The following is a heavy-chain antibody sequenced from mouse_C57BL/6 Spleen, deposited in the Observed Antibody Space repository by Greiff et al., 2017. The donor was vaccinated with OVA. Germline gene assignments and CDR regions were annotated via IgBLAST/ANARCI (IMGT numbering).Heavy chain of an antibody. CDR1: GYAFTNYL. J-gene: IGHJ3*01. Sequence: VQLQQSGAELVRPGTSVKVSCKASGYAFTNYLIEWVKQRPGQGLEWIGVINPGSGGTNYNEKFKGKATLTADKSSSTAYMQLSSLTSEDSAVYFCARDYGSSYVSWFADWGQGTLVTVSA. CDR2: INPGSGGT. V-gene: IGHV1-54*01. D-gene: IGHD1-1*01. CDR3: ARDYGSSYVSWFAD.